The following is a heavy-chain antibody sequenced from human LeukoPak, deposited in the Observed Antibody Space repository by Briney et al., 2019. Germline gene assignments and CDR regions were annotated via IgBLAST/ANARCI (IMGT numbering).Heavy chain of an antibody. J-gene: IGHJ4*02. V-gene: IGHV1-2*02. CDR3: ARSQDDIVVVPAAPEDY. CDR2: ISPTSGGT. CDR1: GYTFTGYY. D-gene: IGHD2-2*01. Sequence: GASVKVSCKASGYTFTGYYMHWVRQAPGQGLEWMGWISPTSGGTNYAQKLQGRVTMTTDTSTSTAYMELRGLRSDDTAVYYCARSQDDIVVVPAAPEDYWGQGTLVTVSS.